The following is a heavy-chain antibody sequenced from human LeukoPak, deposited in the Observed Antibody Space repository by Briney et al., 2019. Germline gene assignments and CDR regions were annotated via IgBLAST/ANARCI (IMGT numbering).Heavy chain of an antibody. CDR3: ARAGVYSGNYGVDY. CDR2: ISGSGGST. D-gene: IGHD1-26*01. Sequence: GGSLRLSCAASGFTFSSYAMSWVRQAPGKGLEWVSAISGSGGSTYYADSVMGRFTISRDNAKNSVYLQMNSLRVEDTAVYYCARAGVYSGNYGVDYWGQGTLVTVSS. J-gene: IGHJ4*02. CDR1: GFTFSSYA. V-gene: IGHV3-23*01.